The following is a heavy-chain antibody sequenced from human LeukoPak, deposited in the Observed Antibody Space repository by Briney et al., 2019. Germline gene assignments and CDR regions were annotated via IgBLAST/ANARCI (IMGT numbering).Heavy chain of an antibody. V-gene: IGHV3-66*01. CDR1: GLIVSSNY. CDR2: IYRDGNT. D-gene: IGHD6-19*01. Sequence: GGSLRLSCAASGLIVSSNYMNWVRQAPGKGLEWVSIIYRDGNTNYADSVKGRFTISRDNSKNTLSLQMNSLRAEDTAVYCCACSGPYSNGGVMTDYWGQGTLVTVSS. J-gene: IGHJ4*02. CDR3: ACSGPYSNGGVMTDY.